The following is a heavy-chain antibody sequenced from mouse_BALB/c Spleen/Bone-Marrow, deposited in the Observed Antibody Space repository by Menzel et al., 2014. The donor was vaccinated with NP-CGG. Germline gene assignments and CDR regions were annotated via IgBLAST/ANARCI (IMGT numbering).Heavy chain of an antibody. V-gene: IGHV1S81*02. D-gene: IGHD2-2*01. J-gene: IGHJ1*01. CDR3: TRSGTSWLRGSWYFDV. CDR1: GYTFTSYS. CDR2: INPSNGGT. Sequence: QVQLQQSGAELVKPGASVKLSCKASGYTFTSYSMYWVKQRPGQGLEWIGGINPSNGGTNFNEKFKSKATLTVDKSSSTSYMQLSSLPSEDCAVYYCTRSGTSWLRGSWYFDVRGAGTTVTVSS.